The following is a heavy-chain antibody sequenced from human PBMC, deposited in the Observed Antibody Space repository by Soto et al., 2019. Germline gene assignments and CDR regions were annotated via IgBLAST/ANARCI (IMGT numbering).Heavy chain of an antibody. CDR3: ARGDSTDCSNGVCSFFYNHDMDV. D-gene: IGHD2-8*01. CDR1: GYSFTDYH. Sequence: ASVKVTCKASGYSFTDYHIHWVRQAPGQGLEWLGRINPKSGGTSTAQKFQGWVTMTTDTSISTASMELTRLTSDDTAIYYCARGDSTDCSNGVCSFFYNHDMDVWGQGTTVTVSS. V-gene: IGHV1-2*04. J-gene: IGHJ6*02. CDR2: INPKSGGT.